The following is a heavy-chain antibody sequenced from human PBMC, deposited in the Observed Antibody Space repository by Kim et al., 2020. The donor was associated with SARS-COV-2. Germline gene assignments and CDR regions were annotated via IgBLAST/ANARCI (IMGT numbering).Heavy chain of an antibody. Sequence: ASVKVSCKASGYTFTSYAMHWVRQAPGQRLEWMGWINAGNGNTKYSQKFQGRVTITRDTSASTAYMELSSLRSEDTAVYYCARHIAPASSSWYNWFDPWGRETLVTVSS. CDR3: ARHIAPASSSWYNWFDP. D-gene: IGHD6-13*01. V-gene: IGHV1-3*01. J-gene: IGHJ5*02. CDR2: INAGNGNT. CDR1: GYTFTSYA.